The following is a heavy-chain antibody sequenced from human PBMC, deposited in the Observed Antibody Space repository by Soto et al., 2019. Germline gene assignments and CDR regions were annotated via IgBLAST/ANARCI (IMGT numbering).Heavy chain of an antibody. D-gene: IGHD3-10*01. CDR3: ARGLRHNFDY. Sequence: PSQTLSLTCAISGDSVSSSSSAWNWIRQSPSRGLEWLGRTYYRSTWIHDYAVSVKSRIIINPDTSQNQFSLQLNSVTPDDTAVYYCARGLRHNFDYWGLGTLVTLSS. CDR2: TYYRSTWIH. V-gene: IGHV6-1*01. CDR1: GDSVSSSSSA. J-gene: IGHJ4*02.